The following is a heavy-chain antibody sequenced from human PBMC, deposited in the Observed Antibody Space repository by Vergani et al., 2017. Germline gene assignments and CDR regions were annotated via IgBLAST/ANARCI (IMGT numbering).Heavy chain of an antibody. CDR2: ITWNSGSI. D-gene: IGHD5-18*01. J-gene: IGHJ3*02. Sequence: EVQLVESGGGLVQPGRSLRLSCAASGFAFDDYAMNWVRQAPGKGLEWVSGITWNSGSIGYADSVKGRFTISRDNAKNSLYLQMNSLRAEDTALYYCAKDGYSYGYDAFDIWGQGTMVTVSS. CDR1: GFAFDDYA. CDR3: AKDGYSYGYDAFDI. V-gene: IGHV3-9*01.